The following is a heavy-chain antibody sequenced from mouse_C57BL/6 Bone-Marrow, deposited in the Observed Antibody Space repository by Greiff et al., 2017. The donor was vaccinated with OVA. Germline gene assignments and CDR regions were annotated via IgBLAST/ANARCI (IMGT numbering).Heavy chain of an antibody. CDR2: IRNKANGYTT. CDR3: ARYDDYDAGSAY. V-gene: IGHV7-3*01. CDR1: GFTFTDYY. Sequence: EVKLVESGGGLVQPGGSLSLSCAASGFTFTDYYMSWVRQPPGKALEWLGFIRNKANGYTTEYSASVKGRFTISRYNSQSILYLQMNALRAEDSATYYCARYDDYDAGSAYWGQGTLVTVSA. D-gene: IGHD2-4*01. J-gene: IGHJ3*01.